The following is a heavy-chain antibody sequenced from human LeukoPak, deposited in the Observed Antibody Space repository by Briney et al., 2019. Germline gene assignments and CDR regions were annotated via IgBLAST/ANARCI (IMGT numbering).Heavy chain of an antibody. D-gene: IGHD3-22*01. CDR3: ARGRYYYDSSGYYYFDY. J-gene: IGHJ4*02. CDR1: GYTFTSYA. Sequence: ASVKVSCKASGYTFTSYAMNWVRQAPGQGLKGWGWITPNTGNPTYAQGFTGRFVFSLDTSVSTAYLQISSLKAEDTAVYYCARGRYYYDSSGYYYFDYWGQGTLVTVSS. CDR2: ITPNTGNP. V-gene: IGHV7-4-1*02.